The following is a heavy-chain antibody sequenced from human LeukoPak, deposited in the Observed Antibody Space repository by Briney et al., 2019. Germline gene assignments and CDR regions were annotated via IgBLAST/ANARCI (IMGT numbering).Heavy chain of an antibody. D-gene: IGHD3-22*01. CDR1: GFTFSSYA. J-gene: IGHJ1*01. CDR3: ARGPYDSSGYYYIPGYFQH. V-gene: IGHV3-48*02. Sequence: PGGSLRLSCAASGFTFSSYAMSWVRNAPGKGLEWVSYISSSSSTVYYADSVRGRFTISRDNAKNSLYLQMNSLRDEDTAVYYCARGPYDSSGYYYIPGYFQHWGQGTLVTVSS. CDR2: ISSSSSTV.